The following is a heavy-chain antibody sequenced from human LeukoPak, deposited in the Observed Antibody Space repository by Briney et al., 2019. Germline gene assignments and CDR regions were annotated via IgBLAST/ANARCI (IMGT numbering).Heavy chain of an antibody. CDR1: GGSISSYY. CDR2: IYTSGST. Sequence: SETLSLTCTVSGGSISSYYWSWIRQPPGKGLEWIGYIYTSGSTNYNPSLKSRLTISVDTSKNQSSLKLSSVTAADTAVYYCARHRGYSGYDPYFDYWGQGTLVTVSS. D-gene: IGHD5-12*01. J-gene: IGHJ4*02. V-gene: IGHV4-4*09. CDR3: ARHRGYSGYDPYFDY.